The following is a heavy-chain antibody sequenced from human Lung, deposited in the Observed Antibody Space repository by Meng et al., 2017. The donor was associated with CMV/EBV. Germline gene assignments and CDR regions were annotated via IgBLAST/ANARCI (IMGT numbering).Heavy chain of an antibody. V-gene: IGHV1-18*04. CDR2: ISAYSGNT. D-gene: IGHD3-10*02. CDR1: FNNYG. Sequence: FNNYGLIWVRQAPGKGLEWVGGISAYSGNTNYAQKIQDRVTMTTHTSSNTAYMELRSLRSDDTAIYYCARVVVHYYARGDNADYSDYWGQGTPVTVSS. CDR3: ARVVVHYYARGDNADYSDY. J-gene: IGHJ4*02.